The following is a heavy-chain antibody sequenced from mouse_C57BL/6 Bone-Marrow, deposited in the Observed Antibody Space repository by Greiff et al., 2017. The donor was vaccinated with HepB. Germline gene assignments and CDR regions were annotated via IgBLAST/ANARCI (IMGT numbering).Heavy chain of an antibody. V-gene: IGHV14-3*01. J-gene: IGHJ2*01. CDR2: IDPANGNT. Sequence: EVQLQQSVAELVRPGASVKLSCTASGFNIKNTYMHWVKQRPEQGLEWIGRIDPANGNTKYAPKFKGKATLTVDTSSSTAYMQLSSLTSEDSAVYFCARDSNYLYWGQGTTLTVSS. D-gene: IGHD2-5*01. CDR1: GFNIKNTY. CDR3: ARDSNYLY.